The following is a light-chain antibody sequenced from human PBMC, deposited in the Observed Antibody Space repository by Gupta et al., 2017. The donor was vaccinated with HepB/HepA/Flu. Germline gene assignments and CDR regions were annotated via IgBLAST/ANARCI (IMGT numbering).Light chain of an antibody. CDR2: DAS. Sequence: EIVLTQSPATQSLSPGERATLSCRASQSVSSYLAWYQQKPGQAPRLLIYDASNRATGIPARFSGSWSGTDFTLTISSLEPEYFAVYYCQQRSNWPLTFGGGTKVEIK. J-gene: IGKJ4*01. CDR1: QSVSSY. V-gene: IGKV3-11*01. CDR3: QQRSNWPLT.